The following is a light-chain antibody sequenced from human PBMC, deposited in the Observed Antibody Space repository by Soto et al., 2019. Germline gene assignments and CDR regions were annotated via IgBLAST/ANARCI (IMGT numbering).Light chain of an antibody. J-gene: IGLJ2*01. V-gene: IGLV2-8*01. CDR2: EVS. Sequence: QSALTQPPSASGSPGQSVTISCTGTSSDVGGYNYVSWYQQHPGKAPNLMIYEVSKRPSGVPDRFSGSKSGNTASLTVSGLQAEDEADYYCSSYAGSNNWVVFGGGTQLTVL. CDR3: SSYAGSNNWVV. CDR1: SSDVGGYNY.